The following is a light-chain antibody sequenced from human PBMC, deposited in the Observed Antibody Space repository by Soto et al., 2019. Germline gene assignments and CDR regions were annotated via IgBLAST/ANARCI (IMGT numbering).Light chain of an antibody. Sequence: SYELTQPPSVSVSPGQTARITCSGDALPKQYAYWYQQKPGQAPVLVIYKDSERPSGIPERFSGFSSGTTVTLTISGVQAEDEADYYCQSADSSGTYAVFGGGTQLTVL. CDR1: ALPKQY. CDR2: KDS. V-gene: IGLV3-25*03. CDR3: QSADSSGTYAV. J-gene: IGLJ7*01.